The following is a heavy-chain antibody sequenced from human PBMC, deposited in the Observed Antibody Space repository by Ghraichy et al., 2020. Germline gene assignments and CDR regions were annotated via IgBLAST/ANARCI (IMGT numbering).Heavy chain of an antibody. CDR3: ARHNSLRYSSSWYDPDY. J-gene: IGHJ4*02. CDR1: GGSISSSSYY. V-gene: IGHV4-39*01. Sequence: SETLSLTCTVSGGSISSSSYYWGWIRQPPGKGLEWIGSIYYSGSTYYNPSLKSRVTISVDTSKNQFSLKLSSVTAADTAVYYCARHNSLRYSSSWYDPDYWGQGTLVTVSS. CDR2: IYYSGST. D-gene: IGHD6-13*01.